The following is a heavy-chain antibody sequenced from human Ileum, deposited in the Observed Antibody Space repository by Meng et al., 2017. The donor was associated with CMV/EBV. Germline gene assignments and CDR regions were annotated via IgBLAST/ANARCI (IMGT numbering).Heavy chain of an antibody. J-gene: IGHJ6*02. CDR2: INPSGGST. D-gene: IGHD1-1*01. V-gene: IGHV1-46*01. CDR3: ARDLSGNLGMDV. CDR1: GYTFTSYY. Sequence: ASVKVSCKASGYTFTSYYMHWVRQAPGQGLEWMGIINPSGGSTSYAQKFQGRVTINADRSTSTAYMELSSLRSEDTAVYYCARDLSGNLGMDVWGQGTTVTVSS.